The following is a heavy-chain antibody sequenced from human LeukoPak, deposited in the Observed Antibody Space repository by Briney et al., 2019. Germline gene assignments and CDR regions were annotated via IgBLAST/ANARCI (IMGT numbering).Heavy chain of an antibody. CDR1: GFTFTSSA. V-gene: IGHV1-58*01. D-gene: IGHD3-3*01. CDR3: AAGEGVPDFWSGEPRMGYMDV. Sequence: SVKVSCKASGFTFTSSAVQWVRQARGQRLEWIGWIVVGSGNTNYAQKFQERVTITRDMSTSTAYMELSSLRSEDTAVYYCAAGEGVPDFWSGEPRMGYMDVWGKGTTVTVSS. CDR2: IVVGSGNT. J-gene: IGHJ6*03.